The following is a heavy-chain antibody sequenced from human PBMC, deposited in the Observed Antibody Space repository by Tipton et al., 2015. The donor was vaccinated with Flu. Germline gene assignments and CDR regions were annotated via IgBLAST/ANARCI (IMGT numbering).Heavy chain of an antibody. CDR3: ARDQGFGGGMTYDYFAMDV. CDR1: GGSNSSGGEY. V-gene: IGHV4-31*03. CDR2: IYYSGGT. D-gene: IGHD3-10*01. J-gene: IGHJ6*02. Sequence: TLSLTCSVSGGSNSSGGEYWTWIRQQPGKGLEWIASIYYSGGTYYNPSLESRVTMSVDTSKNQFSLRLTSVTVADTAVYYCARDQGFGGGMTYDYFAMDVWGQGTTVTVSS.